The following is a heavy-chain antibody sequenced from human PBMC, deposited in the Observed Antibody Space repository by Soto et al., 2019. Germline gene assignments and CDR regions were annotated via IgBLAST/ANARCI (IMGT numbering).Heavy chain of an antibody. J-gene: IGHJ5*02. CDR1: GGTFSSYA. Sequence: ASVKVSCKASGGTFSSYAISWVRQAPGQGLEWMGGIIPIFGTANYAQKFQGRVTITADESTSTAYMELSSLRSEDTAVYYCARSEDIVVVPAARGWFDPWGQGTLVTVSS. CDR2: IIPIFGTA. D-gene: IGHD2-2*01. CDR3: ARSEDIVVVPAARGWFDP. V-gene: IGHV1-69*13.